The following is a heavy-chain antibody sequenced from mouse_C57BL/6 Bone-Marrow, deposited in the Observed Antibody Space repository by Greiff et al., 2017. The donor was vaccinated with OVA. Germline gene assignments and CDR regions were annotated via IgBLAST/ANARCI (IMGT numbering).Heavy chain of an antibody. J-gene: IGHJ2*01. CDR2: IRNKANGYTT. CDR1: GFTFTDYY. Sequence: EVQVVESGGGLVQPGGSLSLSCAASGFTFTDYYMSWVRQPPGKALEWLGFIRNKANGYTTEYSASVKGRFTISRDNSQSILYLQMNALRTEDSATYYCARYRGSNYVPYFDYWGQGTTLTVSS. CDR3: ARYRGSNYVPYFDY. V-gene: IGHV7-3*01. D-gene: IGHD2-5*01.